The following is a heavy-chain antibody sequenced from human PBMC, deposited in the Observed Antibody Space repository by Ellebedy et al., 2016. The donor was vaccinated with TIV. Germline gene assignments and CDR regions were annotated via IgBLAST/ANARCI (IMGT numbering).Heavy chain of an antibody. CDR1: GYTFIKYY. D-gene: IGHD6-13*01. CDR3: TCLQLGIADYFDY. CDR2: INPSGGST. J-gene: IGHJ4*02. Sequence: ASVKVSCKASGYTFIKYYMHWVRQAPGQGLEWMGMINPSGGSTSCAQKFQGRVTMTRDTSTSTVYMELSSLRSEDTAVYYCTCLQLGIADYFDYWGQGALVTVSS. V-gene: IGHV1-46*01.